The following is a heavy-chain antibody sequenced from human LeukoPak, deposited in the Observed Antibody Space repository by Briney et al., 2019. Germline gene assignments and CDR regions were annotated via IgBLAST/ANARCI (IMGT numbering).Heavy chain of an antibody. CDR3: ARDQRGYCSSTSCLYAFDI. V-gene: IGHV1-18*01. J-gene: IGHJ3*02. D-gene: IGHD2-2*01. Sequence: ASVKVSCKASGYTFTSYGISWVRQAPGQGLEWMGWISAYNGNTNYAQKLQGRVTMTTDTSTSTAYMELRRLRSDDTAVYYCARDQRGYCSSTSCLYAFDIWGQGTMVTVSS. CDR1: GYTFTSYG. CDR2: ISAYNGNT.